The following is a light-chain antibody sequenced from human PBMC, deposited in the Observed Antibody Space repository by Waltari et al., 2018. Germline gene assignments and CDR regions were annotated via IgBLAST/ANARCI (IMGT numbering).Light chain of an antibody. CDR1: QSISSW. CDR2: KAS. Sequence: DIQMTQSPSTLSASVGDSVTLTCRASQSISSWLAWYQQKPGKAPKLLIYKASSLESGVPSRFSGSGSGTEFTLTISSLQPDDFATYYCQQYNSYSRTFGQGTKVEIK. CDR3: QQYNSYSRT. J-gene: IGKJ1*01. V-gene: IGKV1-5*03.